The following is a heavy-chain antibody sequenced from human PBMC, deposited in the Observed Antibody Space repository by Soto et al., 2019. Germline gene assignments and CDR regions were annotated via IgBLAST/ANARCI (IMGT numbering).Heavy chain of an antibody. Sequence: QVQLVQSGAEVKKPGASVKVSCKASGYTFTTYGITWVRQAPGQGPEWMGWISTYNGNTNYAQKLQGRVNMTTDTTTSTAYMEQRNLRTHNTAVTSCARGPIRRVPKVTSPPNYWGQGTMVTVSS. D-gene: IGHD2-21*02. V-gene: IGHV1-18*01. CDR3: ARGPIRRVPKVTSPPNY. CDR2: ISTYNGNT. CDR1: GYTFTTYG. J-gene: IGHJ4*02.